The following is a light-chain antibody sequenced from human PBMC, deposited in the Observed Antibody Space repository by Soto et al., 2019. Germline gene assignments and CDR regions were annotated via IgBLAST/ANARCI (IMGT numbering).Light chain of an antibody. J-gene: IGLJ2*01. CDR1: SSNTGAGYD. V-gene: IGLV1-40*01. CDR3: QSYDNSLTGSVV. CDR2: GNS. Sequence: QSVLTQPPSVSGAPGQRVTISCTGSSSNTGAGYDVHWYQQLPGTAPKLLIYGNSHRPSGVPDRFSGSKSGTSASLAITGLQAEDEADYYCQSYDNSLTGSVVFGGGTKLTVL.